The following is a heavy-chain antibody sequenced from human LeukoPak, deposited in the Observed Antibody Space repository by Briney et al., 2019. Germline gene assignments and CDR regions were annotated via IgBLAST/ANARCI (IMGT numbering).Heavy chain of an antibody. D-gene: IGHD2-2*01. Sequence: ASVKVSCKASGYTFTSYDINWVRQATGQGLEWMGWMNPNSGNTGYAQKFQGRVTITTDESTSTAYMELSSLRSEDTAVYYCARSTLVGYCSSTSCSQPSNFDYWGQGTLVTVSS. CDR3: ARSTLVGYCSSTSCSQPSNFDY. CDR2: MNPNSGNT. CDR1: GYTFTSYD. V-gene: IGHV1-8*01. J-gene: IGHJ4*02.